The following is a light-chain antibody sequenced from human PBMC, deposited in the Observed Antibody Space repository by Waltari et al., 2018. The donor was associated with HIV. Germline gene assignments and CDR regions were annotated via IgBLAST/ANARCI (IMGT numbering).Light chain of an antibody. V-gene: IGLV2-23*02. J-gene: IGLJ2*01. CDR1: RRAVGGYNL. CDR3: CAYAGSTTYVI. CDR2: EVS. Sequence: QSALTQPASVSGSPGQSITISCTGTRRAVGGYNLVSWYQQHPGKAPQLMIYEVSKRPSGVSNRFSGSKSGNTASLTISGLQAEDEADYYCCAYAGSTTYVIFGGGTKLTVL.